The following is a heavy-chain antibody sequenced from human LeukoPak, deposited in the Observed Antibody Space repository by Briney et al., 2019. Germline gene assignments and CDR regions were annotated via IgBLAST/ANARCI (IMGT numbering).Heavy chain of an antibody. D-gene: IGHD6-19*01. CDR1: GGSITNYY. CDR2: IYYSGTT. Sequence: SETLSLTCTVSGVSGGSITNYYWSWIRQPPGKGLEWIGYIYYSGTTNYNPSLKSRVTISLDTSKNQFSLKLRSVTAADTAVYYCARMISSGWRRGDAFDIWGQGTMVTVSS. J-gene: IGHJ3*02. CDR3: ARMISSGWRRGDAFDI. V-gene: IGHV4-59*01.